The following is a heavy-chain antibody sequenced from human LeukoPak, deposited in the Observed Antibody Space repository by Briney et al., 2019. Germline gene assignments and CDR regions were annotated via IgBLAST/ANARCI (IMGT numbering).Heavy chain of an antibody. D-gene: IGHD3-22*01. CDR3: ARSDDSSGYYYFDY. CDR1: GGSIRSGGYY. V-gene: IGHV4-31*03. J-gene: IGHJ4*02. CDR2: IYYSGST. Sequence: SQTLSLTCSVSGGSIRSGGYYWSWIRQHPGKGLEWIGYIYYSGSTHYNPSLKSRFTISADTSKNQFSLRLSSVTAADTAVYFCARSDDSSGYYYFDYWGQGTLVAVSS.